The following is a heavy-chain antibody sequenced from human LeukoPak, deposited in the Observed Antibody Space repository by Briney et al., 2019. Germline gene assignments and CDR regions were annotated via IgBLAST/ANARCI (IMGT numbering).Heavy chain of an antibody. CDR2: ISGDGTRT. D-gene: IGHD3-3*01. Sequence: GGSLRLSCAASGFSFSSYAMTWARQAPVKGLEWVSAISGDGTRTYYADSVKGRFTISRDNSKNTLYLQMNSLRAEDTAVYYCASHYDFWSGHEYWGQGTLVTVSS. CDR1: GFSFSSYA. V-gene: IGHV3-23*01. J-gene: IGHJ4*02. CDR3: ASHYDFWSGHEY.